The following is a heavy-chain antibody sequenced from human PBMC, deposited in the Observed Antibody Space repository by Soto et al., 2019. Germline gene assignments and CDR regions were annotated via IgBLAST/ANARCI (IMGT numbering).Heavy chain of an antibody. V-gene: IGHV3-53*01. CDR1: GFTVSSNY. CDR3: ARATSDRAMVFDY. CDR2: MYGGGTT. D-gene: IGHD5-18*01. Sequence: EVQLVESGGGLIQPGGSLRLSCAASGFTVSSNYMTWVRQAPGKGLEWVSVMYGGGTTYYADSVKGPFTISRDNSKTPLYLQMNSLRAEDTAVYHCARATSDRAMVFDYWGQGNLVTVSS. J-gene: IGHJ4*02.